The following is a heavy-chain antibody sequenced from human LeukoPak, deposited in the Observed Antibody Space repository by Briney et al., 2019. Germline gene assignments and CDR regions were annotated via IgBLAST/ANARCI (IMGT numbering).Heavy chain of an antibody. CDR1: GGSISSYY. D-gene: IGHD6-19*01. V-gene: IGHV4-59*08. Sequence: SETLSLTCTVSGGSISSYYWSWIRQPPGKGLEWIGYIYYSGSTNYNPSLKSRVTISVDTSKNQFSLKLSSVTAADTAVYHCARRKIGYSSGWRDAFDIWGQGTMVTVSS. CDR3: ARRKIGYSSGWRDAFDI. CDR2: IYYSGST. J-gene: IGHJ3*02.